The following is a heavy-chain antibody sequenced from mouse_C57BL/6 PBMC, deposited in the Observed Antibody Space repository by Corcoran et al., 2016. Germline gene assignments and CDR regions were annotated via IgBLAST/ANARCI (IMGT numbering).Heavy chain of an antibody. CDR1: GYTFTDYN. CDR2: INPNNGGT. D-gene: IGHD2-5*01. V-gene: IGHV1-18*01. CDR3: ARSSNYPAMDY. J-gene: IGHJ4*01. Sequence: EVQLQQSGPELVKPGASVKIPCKASGYTFTDYNMVWVKQSHGKSLEWIGDINPNNGGTIYNQKFKGKATLTVDKSSSTAYMELRSLTSEDTAVYYCARSSNYPAMDYWGQGTSVTVSS.